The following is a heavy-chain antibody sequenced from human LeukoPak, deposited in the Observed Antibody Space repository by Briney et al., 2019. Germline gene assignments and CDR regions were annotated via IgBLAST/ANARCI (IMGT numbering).Heavy chain of an antibody. J-gene: IGHJ4*02. V-gene: IGHV3-53*01. Sequence: GGSLRLSCAASGFTVSSNYMNWVRQAPGKGLEWVSVIYGGGNIYYADSVKGRFTISRDNSKNTLYLQMNSLRAEDTAVYYSARGAGYNYPYYFDYWGQGTLVTVSS. CDR1: GFTVSSNY. D-gene: IGHD5-24*01. CDR3: ARGAGYNYPYYFDY. CDR2: IYGGGNI.